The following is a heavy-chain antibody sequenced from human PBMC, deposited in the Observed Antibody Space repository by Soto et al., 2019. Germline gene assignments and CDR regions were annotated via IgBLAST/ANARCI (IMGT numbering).Heavy chain of an antibody. CDR2: IGPESGAT. CDR1: GYTFTGHY. Sequence: SVKVSCKTSGYTFTGHYIHWVRQAPQQGPEWMGEIGPESGATRYAEKFRGRVTMTMDKSITTVYMELRNLSPEDTAVYYCGRGRSGQIVIFYWGQGNPVTVSS. V-gene: IGHV1-2*02. D-gene: IGHD1-26*01. J-gene: IGHJ4*02. CDR3: GRGRSGQIVIFY.